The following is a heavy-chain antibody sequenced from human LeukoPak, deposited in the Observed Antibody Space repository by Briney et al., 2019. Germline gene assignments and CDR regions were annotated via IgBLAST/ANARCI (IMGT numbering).Heavy chain of an antibody. V-gene: IGHV3-23*01. CDR3: AKAVSGSYSYQGGDY. CDR2: ISESGENT. CDR1: GFTFSSYA. D-gene: IGHD3-16*02. J-gene: IGHJ4*02. Sequence: PGGSLTLSCAASGFTFSSYAMSWVRQAPGKGLEWVSAISESGENTNYADSVKGRFTMSRDNSRNMLYLQMNSLRDEDTAKYYCAKAVSGSYSYQGGDYWGQGTLVTVSS.